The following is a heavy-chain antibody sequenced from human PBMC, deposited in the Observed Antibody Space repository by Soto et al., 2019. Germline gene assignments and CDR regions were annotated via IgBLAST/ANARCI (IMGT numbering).Heavy chain of an antibody. CDR1: GGIFSSYA. CDR2: IIPIFGTA. J-gene: IGHJ6*02. Sequence: GASVKVSCKASGGIFSSYAISWVRQAPGQGLEWMGGIIPIFGTANYAQKFQGRVTITADKSTSTAYMELSSLRSEDTAVYYCARDWEWLRLNYYYGMDVWGQGTTVTVSS. CDR3: ARDWEWLRLNYYYGMDV. D-gene: IGHD5-12*01. V-gene: IGHV1-69*06.